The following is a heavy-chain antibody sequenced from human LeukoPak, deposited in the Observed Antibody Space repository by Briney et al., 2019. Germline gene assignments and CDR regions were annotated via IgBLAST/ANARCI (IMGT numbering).Heavy chain of an antibody. D-gene: IGHD4-23*01. J-gene: IGHJ4*02. V-gene: IGHV3-48*03. CDR2: ISSSDSTI. Sequence: PGGSLRLSCAASGFTFDDYDMDWVRQVPRKGLEWVSYISSSDSTIYYADSVKGRFTISRDNAKNSLYLQMNSLRAEDTAVYYCARDYGGNSPFDYWGQGTLVTVSS. CDR1: GFTFDDYD. CDR3: ARDYGGNSPFDY.